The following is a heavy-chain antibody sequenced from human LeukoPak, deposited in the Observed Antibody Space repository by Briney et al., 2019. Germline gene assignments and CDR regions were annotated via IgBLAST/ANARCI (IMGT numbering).Heavy chain of an antibody. CDR1: GFTFSSYW. CDR3: ARDRITMVRGVIVNWFDP. Sequence: GGSLRLSCAASGFTFSSYWMSWVRQAPGKGLEWVANIKQDGCEKYYVDSVKGRFTISRDNAKNSLYLQMNSLRAEDTAVYYCARDRITMVRGVIVNWFDPWGQGTLVTVSS. CDR2: IKQDGCEK. V-gene: IGHV3-7*01. D-gene: IGHD3-10*01. J-gene: IGHJ5*02.